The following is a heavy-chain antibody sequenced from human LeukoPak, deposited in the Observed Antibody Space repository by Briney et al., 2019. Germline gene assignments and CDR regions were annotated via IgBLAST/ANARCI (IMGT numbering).Heavy chain of an antibody. D-gene: IGHD4/OR15-4a*01. V-gene: IGHV4-59*01. CDR1: GGSISYYY. CDR2: VYYSGTT. Sequence: SETLSLTCTVSGGSISYYYWSWIRQSPGRGLEWIGYVYYSGTTNYNPSLKSRVTISVDTSKNQFSLQLRSVTAADTAVYYCAREDPQTRVPEGMDVWGQGTTVTVSS. J-gene: IGHJ6*02. CDR3: AREDPQTRVPEGMDV.